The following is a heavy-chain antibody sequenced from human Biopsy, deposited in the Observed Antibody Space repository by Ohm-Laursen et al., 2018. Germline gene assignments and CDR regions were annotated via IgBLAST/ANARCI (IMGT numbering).Heavy chain of an antibody. CDR1: EGTFSNYG. Sequence: GASVKVSCKVPEGTFSNYGVNWVRQAPGQGLEWLGGNIPILGTGNYAQKFQGRVTVAADTSTSTATMELRSLRSDDTAVYYCATKLTGYFHHWGQGTLVIVSS. CDR3: ATKLTGYFHH. D-gene: IGHD3-9*01. CDR2: NIPILGTG. J-gene: IGHJ1*01. V-gene: IGHV1-69*06.